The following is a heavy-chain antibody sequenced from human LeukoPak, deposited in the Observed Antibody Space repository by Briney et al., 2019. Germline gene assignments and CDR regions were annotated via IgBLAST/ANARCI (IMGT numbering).Heavy chain of an antibody. V-gene: IGHV1-2*02. CDR1: GYSFTSYW. CDR3: GRDFRDSLDY. Sequence: GESLRISCKGSGYSFTSYWISWVRQAPGQGLEWMGWINPDSGGTNFAQKFQGRVTMTRDTSISTAYMELSRLRSDDTAVYYCGRDFRDSLDYWGQGTLVTVSS. J-gene: IGHJ4*02. CDR2: INPDSGGT.